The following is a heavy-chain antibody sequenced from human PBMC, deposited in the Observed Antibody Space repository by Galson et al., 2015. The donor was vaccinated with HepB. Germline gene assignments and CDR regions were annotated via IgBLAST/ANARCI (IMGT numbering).Heavy chain of an antibody. V-gene: IGHV3-11*01. CDR2: ISPSGTTI. Sequence: SLRLSCAASGFTFSDYHMTWIRQAPGKGLEWVSYISPSGTTIYYADSVKGRFTISRDNAKNSLYLQMNSLRAEDTAVYHCARAALGWFDPWGQGTLVTVSS. CDR3: ARAALGWFDP. CDR1: GFTFSDYH. J-gene: IGHJ5*02. D-gene: IGHD6-25*01.